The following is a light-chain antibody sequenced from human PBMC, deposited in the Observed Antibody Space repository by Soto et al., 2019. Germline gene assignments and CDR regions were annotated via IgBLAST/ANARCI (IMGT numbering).Light chain of an antibody. CDR1: QGISNH. V-gene: IGKV1-27*01. CDR3: QKFTSAPFT. CDR2: AAS. J-gene: IGKJ4*01. Sequence: DIQMAQTPSSLSASVGDRGTITCRASQGISNHLAWYQQKPGKLPKLLIYAASILQSGVPSRFSGSGSGTDFTLTISSLQPEDVAIYYCQKFTSAPFTFGGGTNVEI.